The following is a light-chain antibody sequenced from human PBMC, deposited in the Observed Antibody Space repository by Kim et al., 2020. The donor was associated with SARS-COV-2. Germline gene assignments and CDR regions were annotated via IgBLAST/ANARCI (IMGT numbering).Light chain of an antibody. CDR3: QVWDSSGDHPNWV. CDR2: YDS. J-gene: IGLJ3*02. Sequence: SYELTQPPSVSVAPGKTARITCGGNNIGSKSVHWYQQKPGQAPVLVIYYDSDRPSGIPERFSGSNSGNTATLTISRVEAGDEADYYCQVWDSSGDHPNWVLGGGTQLTGL. V-gene: IGLV3-21*04. CDR1: NIGSKS.